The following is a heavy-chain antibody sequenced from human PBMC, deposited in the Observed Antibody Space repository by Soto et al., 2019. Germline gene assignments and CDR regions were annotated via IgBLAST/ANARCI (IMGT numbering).Heavy chain of an antibody. CDR1: GGTFSSYA. CDR2: IIPIFGTA. Sequence: ASVKVSCKASGGTFSSYAISWVRQAPGQGLEWMGGIIPIFGTANYAQKFQGRVTMTRDTSTSTVYMELSSLRSEDTAVYYCARADSGYCSSTSCSPNNWFDPWGQGTLVTVSS. J-gene: IGHJ5*02. CDR3: ARADSGYCSSTSCSPNNWFDP. V-gene: IGHV1-69*05. D-gene: IGHD2-2*01.